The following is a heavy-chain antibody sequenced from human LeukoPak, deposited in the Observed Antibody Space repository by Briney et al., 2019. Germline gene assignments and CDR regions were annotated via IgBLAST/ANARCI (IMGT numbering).Heavy chain of an antibody. V-gene: IGHV3-48*01. CDR3: ARETRGVSFDY. CDR1: GFTFSSYN. D-gene: IGHD3-10*01. Sequence: GETLRLSCAASGFTFSSYNMNWVRQAPGKGLEWVSFISSSGSNMFYVDSVKGRFTISRDNAKNSVYLQMNSPRAEDTAVYYCARETRGVSFDYWAQGTLVTVSS. CDR2: ISSSGSNM. J-gene: IGHJ4*02.